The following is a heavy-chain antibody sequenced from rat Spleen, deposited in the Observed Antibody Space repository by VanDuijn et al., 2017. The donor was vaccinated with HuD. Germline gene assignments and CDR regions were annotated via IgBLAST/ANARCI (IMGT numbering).Heavy chain of an antibody. V-gene: IGHV5-20*01. CDR1: GFTFSDYN. CDR2: ITYDVVAT. CDR3: TTTEGDYFDY. D-gene: IGHD1-11*01. J-gene: IGHJ2*01. Sequence: EVQLVESGGGLVQPGRSLKLSCAASGFTFSDYNMAWVRQAPKKGLEWVASITYDVVATYYRDSVKGRFTISRNNAKSTLYLQMDSLRSEDTATYYCTTTEGDYFDYWGQGVMVTVSS.